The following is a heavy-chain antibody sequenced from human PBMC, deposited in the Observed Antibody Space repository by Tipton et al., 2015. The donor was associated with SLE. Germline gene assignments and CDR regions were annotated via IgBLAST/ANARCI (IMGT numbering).Heavy chain of an antibody. D-gene: IGHD2-15*01. J-gene: IGHJ3*02. CDR3: ARAEGSWDAFDI. CDR2: IHYRRNT. V-gene: IGHV4-31*03. Sequence: LRLSCTVSGDSISSGGYYWSWIRQHPGKGLEYIGYIHYRRNTYYNPSLGSRVFISVDTSKNQFSLKLSSVTAADTAVYYCARAEGSWDAFDIWGQGTMVTVSS. CDR1: GDSISSGGYY.